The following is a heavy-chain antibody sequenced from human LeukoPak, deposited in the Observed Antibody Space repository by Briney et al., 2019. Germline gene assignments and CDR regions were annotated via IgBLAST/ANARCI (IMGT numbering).Heavy chain of an antibody. CDR3: ARSGEVVVAATPTLGAFDY. Sequence: PSETLSLTCTVSGGSISSSSYYWSWIRQHPGKGLGWIGYIYYSGSTYYNPSLKSRVTISVDTSKNQFSLKLSSVTAADTAVYYCARSGEVVVAATPTLGAFDYWGQGTLVTVSS. D-gene: IGHD2-15*01. V-gene: IGHV4-31*03. CDR1: GGSISSSSYY. J-gene: IGHJ4*02. CDR2: IYYSGST.